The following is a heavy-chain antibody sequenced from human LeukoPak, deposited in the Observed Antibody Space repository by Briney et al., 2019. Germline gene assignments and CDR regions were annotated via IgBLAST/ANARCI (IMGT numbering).Heavy chain of an antibody. V-gene: IGHV3-11*04. D-gene: IGHD4/OR15-4a*01. Sequence: SGGSLRLSCAASGFTFSDYYMSWIRQAPGKGLEWVSYVSSGSSTIYYADSVKGRFTVSRDNGKRSLYLHMNSLRAEDTAVYYCARRAGAYSHPYDYWGQGTLVTVSS. CDR2: VSSGSSTI. J-gene: IGHJ4*02. CDR1: GFTFSDYY. CDR3: ARRAGAYSHPYDY.